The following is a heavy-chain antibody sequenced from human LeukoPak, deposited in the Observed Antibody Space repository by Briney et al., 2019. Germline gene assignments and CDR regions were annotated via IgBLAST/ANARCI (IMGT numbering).Heavy chain of an antibody. CDR1: LGSISSSDYY. Sequence: SETLPLTCTVSLGSISSSDYYWGWIRQSPGKGLEWIGTMFYNGATKSNPSLSSRVTMSIDTSKNQFSLKLRSVTAADTAVYYCAREARFSLLEDDSGDFWGQGTLVTVSS. D-gene: IGHD4/OR15-4a*01. CDR3: AREARFSLLEDDSGDF. V-gene: IGHV4-39*07. J-gene: IGHJ4*02. CDR2: MFYNGAT.